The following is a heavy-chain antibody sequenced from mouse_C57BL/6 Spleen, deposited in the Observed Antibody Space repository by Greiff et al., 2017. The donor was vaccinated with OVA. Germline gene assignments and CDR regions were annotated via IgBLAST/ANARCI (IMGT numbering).Heavy chain of an antibody. Sequence: QVQLQQSGAELARPGASVKLSCKASGYTFTSYGISWVKQRTGQGLEWIGEIYPRSGNTYYNKKFKGKATLTADKSSSTAYMELRSLTSDDSAVYFCARDDQGYFDYWGQGTTLTVSS. CDR2: IYPRSGNT. CDR1: GYTFTSYG. CDR3: ARDDQGYFDY. V-gene: IGHV1-81*01. J-gene: IGHJ2*01.